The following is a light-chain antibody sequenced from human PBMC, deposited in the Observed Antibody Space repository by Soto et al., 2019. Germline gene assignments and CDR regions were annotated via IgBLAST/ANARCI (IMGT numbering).Light chain of an antibody. CDR1: QSVSSSY. CDR2: GAS. CDR3: QQYGRSPLT. V-gene: IGKV3-20*01. Sequence: EIVLTQSPGTLSLSPGERATLSCRASQSVSSSYLAWYQQKPGQAPRLLIYGASSRATGIPDRFSGSGSGTDFTHTISRLEPEDFAVYYCQQYGRSPLTFGGGTKVEIK. J-gene: IGKJ4*01.